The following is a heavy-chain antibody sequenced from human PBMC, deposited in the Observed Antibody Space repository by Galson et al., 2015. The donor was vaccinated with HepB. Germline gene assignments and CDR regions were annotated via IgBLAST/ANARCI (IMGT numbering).Heavy chain of an antibody. CDR1: FTFSGHW. CDR2: INSDGGSS. J-gene: IGHJ4*02. D-gene: IGHD1-1*01. V-gene: IGHV3-74*01. Sequence: FTFSGHWMHWVRQAPGKGLIWVSRINSDGGSSSYADYVKGRFTISRDDAKNTLYLQLNSLRAEDTAIYYCARGRPGTFTVLGNWGQGTLVTVSS. CDR3: ARGRPGTFTVLGN.